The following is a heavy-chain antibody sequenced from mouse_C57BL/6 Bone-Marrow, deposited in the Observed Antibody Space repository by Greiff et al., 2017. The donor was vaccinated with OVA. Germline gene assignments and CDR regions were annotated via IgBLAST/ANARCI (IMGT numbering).Heavy chain of an antibody. CDR3: TREGYSNYEGY. V-gene: IGHV1-15*01. J-gene: IGHJ2*01. Sequence: QVQLQQSGAELVRPGASVTLSCKASGYTFTDYEMHWVKQTPVHGLEWIGAIDPETGGPAYNQKFKGKAILTADKSSSTAYMELRSLTSEDSAVYYCTREGYSNYEGYWGQGTTLTVSS. D-gene: IGHD2-5*01. CDR2: IDPETGGP. CDR1: GYTFTDYE.